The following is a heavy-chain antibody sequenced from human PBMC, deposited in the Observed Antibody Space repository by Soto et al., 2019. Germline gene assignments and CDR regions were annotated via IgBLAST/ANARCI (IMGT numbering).Heavy chain of an antibody. CDR1: GGSISSYY. D-gene: IGHD5-12*01. J-gene: IGHJ3*02. Sequence: SETLSLTCTVSGGSISSYYWSWIRQPPGKGLEWIGYIYYSGSTNYNPSLKSRVTISVDTSKNQFSLRLSSVTAADTAVYYCARDQKGVATIHDAFDIWGQGTMVTVSS. CDR2: IYYSGST. V-gene: IGHV4-59*01. CDR3: ARDQKGVATIHDAFDI.